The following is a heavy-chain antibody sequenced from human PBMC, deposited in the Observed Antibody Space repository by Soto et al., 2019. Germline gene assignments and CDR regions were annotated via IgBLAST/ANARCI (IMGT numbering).Heavy chain of an antibody. Sequence: SETLSLTCAVYGGSFSGYYWSWIRQPPGKGLEWIGEINHSGSTNYNPSLKSRVTISVDTSKNQFSLKLSSVTAADTAVYYCARGRGIQLWGQGTLVTVSS. J-gene: IGHJ4*02. CDR2: INHSGST. D-gene: IGHD5-18*01. CDR1: GGSFSGYY. V-gene: IGHV4-34*01. CDR3: ARGRGIQL.